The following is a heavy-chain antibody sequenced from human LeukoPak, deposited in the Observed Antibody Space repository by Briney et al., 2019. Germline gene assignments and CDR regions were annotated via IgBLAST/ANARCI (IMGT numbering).Heavy chain of an antibody. V-gene: IGHV3-30*02. D-gene: IGHD7-27*01. J-gene: IGHJ6*03. CDR3: AKDLGFPYYYYYYMDV. Sequence: GGSLRLSCAASGFTFSSYGMHWVRQAPGKGLEWVASIRYDGSDKYYADSVKGRFTISRDNSKNTLYLQMNSLRAEDTAVYYCAKDLGFPYYYYYYMDVWGKGTTVTVSS. CDR1: GFTFSSYG. CDR2: IRYDGSDK.